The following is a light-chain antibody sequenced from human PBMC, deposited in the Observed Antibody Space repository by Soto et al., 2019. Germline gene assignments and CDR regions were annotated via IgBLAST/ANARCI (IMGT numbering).Light chain of an antibody. CDR3: QHYRTS. Sequence: IVLTQSPGTLSLSPGERATLACRASQGVSSSYLAWYQQKTGQPPRLLIYVASSRATGIPDRFSGSGSGTDFTLTITRLEREEFAVYYCQHYRTSFGGGTKVEIK. CDR2: VAS. V-gene: IGKV3-20*01. J-gene: IGKJ4*01. CDR1: QGVSSSY.